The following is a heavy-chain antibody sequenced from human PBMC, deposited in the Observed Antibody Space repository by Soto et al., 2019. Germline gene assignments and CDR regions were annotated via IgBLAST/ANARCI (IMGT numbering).Heavy chain of an antibody. D-gene: IGHD3-9*01. CDR3: ARDRWYDILTGYYPTFAY. Sequence: QVQLVESGGGVVQPGRSLRLSCAASGFTCSSYAMHWVRQAPGKWLEWVAVISYDGSNKYYADSVKGRFTISRDNSKNTLYLQMNSLRAEDTAVYYCARDRWYDILTGYYPTFAYWGQGTLVTVSS. V-gene: IGHV3-30-3*01. CDR2: ISYDGSNK. CDR1: GFTCSSYA. J-gene: IGHJ4*02.